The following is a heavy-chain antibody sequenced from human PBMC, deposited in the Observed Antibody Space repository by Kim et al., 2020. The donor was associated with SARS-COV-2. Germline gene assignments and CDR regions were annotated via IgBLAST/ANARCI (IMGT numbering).Heavy chain of an antibody. Sequence: GGSLRLSCAASGFTFSSYGMHWVRQAPGKGLEWVAVISYDGSNKYYADSVKGRFTISRDNSKNTLYLQMNSLRAEDTAVYYCARDPTMVRGVIIEDAFDIWGQGTMVTVSS. CDR2: ISYDGSNK. D-gene: IGHD3-10*01. CDR3: ARDPTMVRGVIIEDAFDI. CDR1: GFTFSSYG. V-gene: IGHV3-33*05. J-gene: IGHJ3*02.